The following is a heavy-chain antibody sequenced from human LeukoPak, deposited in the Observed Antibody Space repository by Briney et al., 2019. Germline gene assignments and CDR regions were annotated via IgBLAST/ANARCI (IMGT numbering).Heavy chain of an antibody. J-gene: IGHJ4*02. Sequence: GGSLRLSCAASGFTFSNDWMSWVRQAPGKGLEWVANINQDGSEKYYVDSVKGRFTISRDNAKNSLYLQMNSLRAEDTAVYYCARDPAKFWSGHDYWGQGTLVTVSS. CDR3: ARDPAKFWSGHDY. CDR2: INQDGSEK. D-gene: IGHD3-3*01. CDR1: GFTFSNDW. V-gene: IGHV3-7*01.